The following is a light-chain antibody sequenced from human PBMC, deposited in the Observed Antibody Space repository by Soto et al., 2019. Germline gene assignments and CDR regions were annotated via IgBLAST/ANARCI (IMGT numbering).Light chain of an antibody. CDR1: QSIANR. J-gene: IGKJ4*01. CDR3: QQYNNWLALT. CDR2: GAS. Sequence: EIVMTQSPATLSVSPGERATLSCRASQSIANRLAWYQQKPGQAPRLLIYGASTRATGVPARFSGSGSGTEFTLTISSLQCEDFAVYYCQQYNNWLALTFGGGTKVEIK. V-gene: IGKV3-15*01.